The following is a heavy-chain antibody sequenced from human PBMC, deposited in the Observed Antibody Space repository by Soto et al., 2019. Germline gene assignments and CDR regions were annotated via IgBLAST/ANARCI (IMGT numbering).Heavy chain of an antibody. CDR2: IIPILGIA. J-gene: IGHJ4*02. Sequence: QVQLVQSGAEVKKPGSSVKVSCKASGGTFSSYTISWVRQAPGQGLEWMGRIIPILGIANYAQKFQGRVTITADKSTSTAYMELSSLRSEDTAVYYCASRTGSYYDSSGAYWGQGTLVTVSS. CDR3: ASRTGSYYDSSGAY. CDR1: GGTFSSYT. D-gene: IGHD3-22*01. V-gene: IGHV1-69*02.